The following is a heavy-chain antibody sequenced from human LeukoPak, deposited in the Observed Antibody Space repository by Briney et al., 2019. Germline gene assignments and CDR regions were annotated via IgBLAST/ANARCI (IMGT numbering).Heavy chain of an antibody. D-gene: IGHD3-10*01. CDR2: IHYSGST. CDR3: ARGVLWCGEFLNLYYYYGMDV. V-gene: IGHV4-59*08. CDR1: GGSISSYY. Sequence: PSETLSLTCTVSGGSISSYYWSWIRQPPGKGLEWIGYIHYSGSTNYNPSLKSRVTISVDTSKNQFSLKLSSVTAADTAVYYCARGVLWCGEFLNLYYYYGMDVWGQGTTVTVSS. J-gene: IGHJ6*02.